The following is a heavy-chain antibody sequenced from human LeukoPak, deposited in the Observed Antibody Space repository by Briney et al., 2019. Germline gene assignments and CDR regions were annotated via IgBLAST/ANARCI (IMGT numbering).Heavy chain of an antibody. J-gene: IGHJ6*03. CDR3: ARRGYGYSYGAYYYYYYMDV. CDR1: GYSFTSYW. V-gene: IGHV5-51*01. CDR2: IYPGDSDT. Sequence: HGESLKISCKGSGYSFTSYWIGWVRQMPGKGLEWMGIIYPGDSDTRYSPSFQGQVTISADKSISTAYLQWSSLKASDTAMYYCARRGYGYSYGAYYYYYYMDVWGKGTTVTVSS. D-gene: IGHD5-18*01.